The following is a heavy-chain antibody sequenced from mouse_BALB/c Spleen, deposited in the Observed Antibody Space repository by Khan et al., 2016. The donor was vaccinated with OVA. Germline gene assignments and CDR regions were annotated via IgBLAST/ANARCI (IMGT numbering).Heavy chain of an antibody. V-gene: IGHV5-17*02. D-gene: IGHD4-1*01. CDR3: ARSPLGVFDY. CDR1: GFTFSSFG. Sequence: EVELVESGGGLVQPGGSRKLSCAASGFTFSSFGMHWVRQAPEKGLEWVAYISSGSSTIYYADTVKGRFTISRDNPKNTLFLQMTSLRSEDTAMYYCARSPLGVFDYWGQGTTRTVSS. CDR2: ISSGSSTI. J-gene: IGHJ2*01.